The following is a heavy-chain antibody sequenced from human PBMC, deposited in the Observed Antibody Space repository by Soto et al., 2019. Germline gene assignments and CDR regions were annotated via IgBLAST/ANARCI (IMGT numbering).Heavy chain of an antibody. J-gene: IGHJ6*02. CDR1: GGSISSSNW. CDR3: ARDRRSIAARLYYYYGMDI. Sequence: LSLTCAVSGGSISSSNWWSWVRQPPGKGLEWIGEIYHSGSTNYNPSLKSRVTISVDKSKNQFSLKLSSVTAADTAVYYCARDRRSIAARLYYYYGMDIWGQGTTVTVSS. D-gene: IGHD6-6*01. CDR2: IYHSGST. V-gene: IGHV4-4*02.